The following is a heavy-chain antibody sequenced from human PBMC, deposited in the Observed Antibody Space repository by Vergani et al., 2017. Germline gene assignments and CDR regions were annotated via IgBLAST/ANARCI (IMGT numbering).Heavy chain of an antibody. D-gene: IGHD3-9*01. CDR3: VRDAINYDVLTGYYIGLDS. V-gene: IGHV4-38-2*01. CDR2: VSHIGST. Sequence: QVQLQESGPGLVQPAETLSLTCVVSNSSINSNYYWGWIRQSPGKQLEWIGSVSHIGSTFPNPSLKSRVTISVDKSKKLNSLILHSVTAADTAVYYCVRDAINYDVLTGYYIGLDSWGQGTLVTVSS. CDR1: NSSINSNYY. J-gene: IGHJ4*02.